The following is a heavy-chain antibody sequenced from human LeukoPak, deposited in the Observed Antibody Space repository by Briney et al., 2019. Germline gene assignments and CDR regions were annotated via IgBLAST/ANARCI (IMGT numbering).Heavy chain of an antibody. J-gene: IGHJ4*02. V-gene: IGHV4-39*02. D-gene: IGHD6-6*01. CDR2: IYYSGAT. Sequence: PSETLPLTCTVSGGSISSYYWSWIRQPPGKGLEWIGSIYYSGATYYNPSLKSRVTISVDTSRNHFSLKLSSVTAADTAVYHCAREIVSSVESWGQGSLVTVSS. CDR3: AREIVSSVES. CDR1: GGSISSYY.